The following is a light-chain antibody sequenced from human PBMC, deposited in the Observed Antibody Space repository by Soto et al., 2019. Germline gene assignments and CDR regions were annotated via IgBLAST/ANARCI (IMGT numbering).Light chain of an antibody. Sequence: EIGMTQAPATLSVSPGERATLSCRASQSGSSYLAWYQQKPGQAPRLLIYDASHRATGIPARFSGSGSGTDFTITISNPEPEDFAVYYCQQRADWTLTFGGVTTA. CDR2: DAS. CDR3: QQRADWTLT. J-gene: IGKJ4*01. V-gene: IGKV3-11*01. CDR1: QSGSSY.